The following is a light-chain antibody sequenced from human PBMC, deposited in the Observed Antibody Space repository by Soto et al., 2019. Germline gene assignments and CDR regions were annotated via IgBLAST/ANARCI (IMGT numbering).Light chain of an antibody. CDR1: QSVSGSY. CDR2: AAS. V-gene: IGKV3-20*01. Sequence: EIVLTQSPGTLSLSPGERATLSCRASQSVSGSYLAWYQQKPGQAPRLLIYAASNRATGIPDRFSGSGSGTDFTLTISRLEPEDSAVYYCQQYGRTFGGGTKVDI. J-gene: IGKJ4*01. CDR3: QQYGRT.